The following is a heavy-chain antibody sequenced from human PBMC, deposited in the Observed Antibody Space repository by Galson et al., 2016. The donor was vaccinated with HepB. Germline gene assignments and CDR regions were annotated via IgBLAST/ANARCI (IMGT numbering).Heavy chain of an antibody. D-gene: IGHD3-22*01. CDR1: GGSISSRSYY. CDR2: IYYSGST. CDR3: ARHGYYYDGGGYFTY. Sequence: SETLSLTCTVSGGSISSRSYYWGWIRQPPGKGLERIGSIYYSGSTSYNPSLKSRVTISVDTSKNQFSLKLSSVTAADTAVYYCARHGYYYDGGGYFTYWGQGTLVTVSS. V-gene: IGHV4-39*01. J-gene: IGHJ4*02.